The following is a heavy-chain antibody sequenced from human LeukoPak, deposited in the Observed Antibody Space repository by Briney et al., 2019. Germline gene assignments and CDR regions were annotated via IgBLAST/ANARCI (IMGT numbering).Heavy chain of an antibody. CDR1: GFTFSSYW. J-gene: IGHJ4*02. Sequence: GGSLRLSCVSSGFTFSSYWMTWVRQAPGKGLEWVANIKDDGSEKYSVDSVKGRFTISRDNAKNLLYLQMSSLRAEDTAVYYCARARIDYWGQGALVTVSS. V-gene: IGHV3-7*04. CDR2: IKDDGSEK. D-gene: IGHD1-14*01. CDR3: ARARIDY.